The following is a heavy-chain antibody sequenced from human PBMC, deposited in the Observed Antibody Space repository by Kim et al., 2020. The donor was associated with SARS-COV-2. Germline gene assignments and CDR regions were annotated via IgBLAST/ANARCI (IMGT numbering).Heavy chain of an antibody. CDR1: GFTFSSYA. D-gene: IGHD2-21*01. J-gene: IGHJ4*02. CDR2: IRESGGGT. CDR3: ANAFFVVPPDY. V-gene: IGHV3-23*01. Sequence: GGSLRLSCAASGFTFSSYAMSWVRQAPGKGLEWVAAIRESGGGTYYADSVKGRFTISRDNSKNTLYLQMNSLRAEDTAVYYCANAFFVVPPDYWGQGTLVTVSS.